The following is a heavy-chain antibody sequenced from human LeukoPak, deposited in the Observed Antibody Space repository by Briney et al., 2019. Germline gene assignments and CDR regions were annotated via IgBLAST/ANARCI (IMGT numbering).Heavy chain of an antibody. CDR2: ISSSSSYI. CDR1: GFTFSSYS. Sequence: GGSLRLSCAASGFTFSSYSMNWVRQAPGKGLEWVSSISSSSSYIYYADSVKGRFTISRDNAKNSLYLQMNSLRAEDTAVYYCAKDREDIVVVVAARPGSFDYWGQGTLVTVSS. CDR3: AKDREDIVVVVAARPGSFDY. D-gene: IGHD2-15*01. V-gene: IGHV3-21*01. J-gene: IGHJ4*02.